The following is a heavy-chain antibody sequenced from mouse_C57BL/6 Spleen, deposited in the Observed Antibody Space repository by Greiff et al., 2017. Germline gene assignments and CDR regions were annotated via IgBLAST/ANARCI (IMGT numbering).Heavy chain of an antibody. CDR2: ISYDGSN. CDR1: GYSITSGYC. D-gene: IGHD4-1*01. V-gene: IGHV3-6*01. CDR3: AREDWTGYFDY. J-gene: IGHJ2*01. Sequence: VQLKESGPGLVKPSQSLSLTCSVTGYSITSGYCWNWIRQFPGNKLEWMGYISYDGSNNYNPSLKNRISITRDTSKNQFFLKLNSVTTEDTATYYCAREDWTGYFDYWGQGTTLTVSS.